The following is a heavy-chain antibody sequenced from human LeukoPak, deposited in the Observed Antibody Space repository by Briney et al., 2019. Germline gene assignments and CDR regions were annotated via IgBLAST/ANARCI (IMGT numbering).Heavy chain of an antibody. Sequence: GASLKISCQASGYSFTNYWIGWVRQMPGRGLEFMWIIYPGDSDTRYSPSFQGQVTISADKSISTAYLQWNSLKASDTAMYYCARRSISAAGYDYWGLGTLVTVSS. CDR1: GYSFTNYW. CDR2: IYPGDSDT. D-gene: IGHD6-13*01. CDR3: ARRSISAAGYDY. V-gene: IGHV5-51*01. J-gene: IGHJ4*02.